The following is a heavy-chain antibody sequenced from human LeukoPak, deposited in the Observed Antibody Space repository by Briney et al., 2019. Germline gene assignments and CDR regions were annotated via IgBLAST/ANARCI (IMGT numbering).Heavy chain of an antibody. V-gene: IGHV3-23*01. D-gene: IGHD2-15*01. CDR3: APYCSGGSCYAYYYYGMDV. CDR1: GFTFSSYA. Sequence: PGGSLRLSCAASGFTFSSYAMSWVRQAPGKGLEWVSAISGSGGSTYYADSVKGRFTISRDNSKNTPYLQMNSLRAEDTAVYYCAPYCSGGSCYAYYYYGMDVWGQGTTVTVSS. J-gene: IGHJ6*02. CDR2: ISGSGGST.